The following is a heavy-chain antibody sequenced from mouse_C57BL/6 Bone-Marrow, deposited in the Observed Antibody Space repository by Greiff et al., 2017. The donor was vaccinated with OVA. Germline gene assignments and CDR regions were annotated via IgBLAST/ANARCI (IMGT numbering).Heavy chain of an antibody. CDR3: ARDAGYYEDFDV. Sequence: EVKLVESGGGLVQSGRSLRLSCATSGFTFSDFYMEWVRQAPGKGLEWIAASRNKANDYTTEYSASVKGRFIVSRDTSQSILYLQMNALRAEDTAIYYCARDAGYYEDFDVWGTGTTVTVSS. CDR2: SRNKANDYTT. D-gene: IGHD2-3*01. J-gene: IGHJ1*03. V-gene: IGHV7-1*01. CDR1: GFTFSDFY.